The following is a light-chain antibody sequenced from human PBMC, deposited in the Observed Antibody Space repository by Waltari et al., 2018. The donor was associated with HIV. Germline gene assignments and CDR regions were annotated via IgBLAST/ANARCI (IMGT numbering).Light chain of an antibody. Sequence: IVITQSPDFLAVSLGERATIHCKSSPSILYSSKKQNFLAWYQQKPGQPPKLFISWASTRESGVPDRFSGSGSGTNFTLTISSLQADDVAVYYCQQYYNTPQTFGQGTKVEIK. CDR2: WAS. V-gene: IGKV4-1*01. CDR3: QQYYNTPQT. CDR1: PSILYSSKKQNF. J-gene: IGKJ1*01.